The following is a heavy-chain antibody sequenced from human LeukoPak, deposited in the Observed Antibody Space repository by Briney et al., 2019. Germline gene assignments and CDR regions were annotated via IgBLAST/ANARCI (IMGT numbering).Heavy chain of an antibody. V-gene: IGHV3-74*01. J-gene: IGHJ4*02. CDR1: GFNFISYW. Sequence: PGGSLRLSCAASGFNFISYWLLWVRQTPGTGLVWVSLIDSDGSGPTYADSVKGRFTITRDNSKNTLYLQMNGLRAEDTAVYYCVRDSIAVTGDLDFWGEGTLVTVSS. D-gene: IGHD6-19*01. CDR3: VRDSIAVTGDLDF. CDR2: IDSDGSGP.